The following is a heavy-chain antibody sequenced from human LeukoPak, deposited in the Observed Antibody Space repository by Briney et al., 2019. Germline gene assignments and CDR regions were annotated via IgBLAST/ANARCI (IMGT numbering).Heavy chain of an antibody. D-gene: IGHD3-16*02. CDR3: ARFIDEIANWFAP. CDR2: ISYSGST. V-gene: IGHV4-59*01. CDR1: GFSICSYF. Sequence: PSETLSLTCTVSGFSICSYFWSWIRQPPGKGLEWIGYISYSGSTNYNPSLKRRVTISVDTSKSHFSLKMSSVTAADTAVYYWARFIDEIANWFAPWGQGTLVTASS. J-gene: IGHJ5*02.